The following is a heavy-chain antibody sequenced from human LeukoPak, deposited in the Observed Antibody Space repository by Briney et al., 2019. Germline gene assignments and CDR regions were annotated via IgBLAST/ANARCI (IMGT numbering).Heavy chain of an antibody. V-gene: IGHV4-30-2*05. CDR3: ARDRITMVRGAQTNNWFDP. Sequence: SETLSLTCAVSGASVNSGGYSWSWIRQPPGKGLEWIGSIYHSGSTNYNPSPKSRVTISVDTSKNQFSLKLSSVTAADTAVYYCARDRITMVRGAQTNNWFDPWGQGTLVTVSS. J-gene: IGHJ5*02. CDR1: GASVNSGGYS. CDR2: IYHSGST. D-gene: IGHD3-10*01.